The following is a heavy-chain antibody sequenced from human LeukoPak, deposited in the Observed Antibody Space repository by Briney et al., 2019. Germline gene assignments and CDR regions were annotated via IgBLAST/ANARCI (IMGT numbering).Heavy chain of an antibody. J-gene: IGHJ5*02. CDR2: MNPNSGNT. CDR3: ARGPRYSSSFDSWFDP. D-gene: IGHD6-13*01. V-gene: IGHV1-8*01. Sequence: ASVKVSCKASGYTFTSYDINWVRQATGQGLEWMGWMNPNSGNTGYAQKFQGRVTMTRNTSISTAYMELSSLRSEDTAVYYCARGPRYSSSFDSWFDPWGQGTLVAVSS. CDR1: GYTFTSYD.